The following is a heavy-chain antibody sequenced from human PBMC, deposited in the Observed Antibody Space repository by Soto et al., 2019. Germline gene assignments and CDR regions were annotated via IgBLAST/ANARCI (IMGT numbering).Heavy chain of an antibody. Sequence: ASVKVSCKASGYTFTSYYMHWVRQAPGQGLEWMGIINPSGGSTSYAQKFQGRVTMTRDTSTSTVYMELSSLRSEDTAVYYCASPLVRQRQFDYWGQGPLVNVSS. V-gene: IGHV1-46*01. CDR2: INPSGGST. D-gene: IGHD6-25*01. J-gene: IGHJ4*02. CDR3: ASPLVRQRQFDY. CDR1: GYTFTSYY.